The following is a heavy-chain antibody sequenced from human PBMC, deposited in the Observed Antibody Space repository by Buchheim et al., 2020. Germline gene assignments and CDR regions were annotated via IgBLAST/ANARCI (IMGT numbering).Heavy chain of an antibody. CDR2: IGGSGSNT. J-gene: IGHJ5*02. D-gene: IGHD6-19*01. V-gene: IGHV3-23*01. CDR3: AKDLRIAVAGNWFDP. CDR1: GFTFRSYA. Sequence: EVQLLESGGGLVQPGGSLRLSCAASGFTFRSYAMSWVRQAPGKGLEWVSLIGGSGSNTYYADSVKGRFTISRDNSKNTLYLQMNSLRAEDTAVYYCAKDLRIAVAGNWFDPWGQGTL.